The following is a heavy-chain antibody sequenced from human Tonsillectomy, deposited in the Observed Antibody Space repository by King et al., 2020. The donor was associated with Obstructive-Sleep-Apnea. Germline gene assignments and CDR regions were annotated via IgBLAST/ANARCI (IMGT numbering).Heavy chain of an antibody. V-gene: IGHV4-59*08. D-gene: IGHD1-26*01. CDR2: IYYSVST. CDR3: ARHGLRRETPPYYFDH. CDR1: VGSIINYY. Sequence: QLQESGPGLVKPSETLSFACTVSVGSIINYYCSWIRQPPGRGLDWSGDIYYSVSTNYNPSLKSRITISVDTSKNHSSLKLNPVTAADTAMYYCARHGLRRETPPYYFDHWGQGTLVTVSS. J-gene: IGHJ4*02.